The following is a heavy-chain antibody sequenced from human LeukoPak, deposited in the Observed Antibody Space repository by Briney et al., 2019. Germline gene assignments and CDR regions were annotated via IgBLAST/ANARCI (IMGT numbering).Heavy chain of an antibody. D-gene: IGHD5-24*01. CDR2: IYHSGST. CDR3: ARRRDGYNFNY. J-gene: IGHJ4*02. V-gene: IGHV4-30-2*01. Sequence: SETLSLTCAVSGGSISSGGYSWSWIRQPPGKGLEWIGYIYHSGSTYYNPSLKSRVTISVDRSKNQFSLKLSSVTAADTAVYYCARRRDGYNFNYWGQGTLVTVSS. CDR1: GGSISSGGYS.